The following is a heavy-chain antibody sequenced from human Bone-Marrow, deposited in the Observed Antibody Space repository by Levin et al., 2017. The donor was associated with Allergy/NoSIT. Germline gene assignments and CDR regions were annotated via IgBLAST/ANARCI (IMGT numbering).Heavy chain of an antibody. V-gene: IGHV3-33*01. J-gene: IGHJ6*03. CDR2: IWYDGSNK. CDR1: GFTFSSYG. CDR3: AREDIVVVPAAMSYYYYMDV. Sequence: GESLKISCAASGFTFSSYGMHWVRQAPGKGLEWVAVIWYDGSNKYYADSVKGRFTISRDNSKNTLYLQMNSLRAEDTAVYYCAREDIVVVPAAMSYYYYMDVWGKGTTVTVSS. D-gene: IGHD2-2*01.